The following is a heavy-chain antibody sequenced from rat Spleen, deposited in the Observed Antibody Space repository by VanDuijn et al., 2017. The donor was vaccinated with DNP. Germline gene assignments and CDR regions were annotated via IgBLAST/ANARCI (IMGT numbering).Heavy chain of an antibody. CDR1: GFTFSNYY. CDR2: VTSSGGST. CDR3: TKAGGYSPWYFDY. J-gene: IGHJ2*01. Sequence: EVQLVESGGGLVQPGRSMKLSCAASGFTFSNYYMAWVRQVPGKGLEWVASVTSSGGSTYYPDSVKGRFTIYRDNTENTLYLQRNSLGSGDTATYYCTKAGGYSPWYFDYWGQGVMVTVSS. V-gene: IGHV5-25*01. D-gene: IGHD1-11*01.